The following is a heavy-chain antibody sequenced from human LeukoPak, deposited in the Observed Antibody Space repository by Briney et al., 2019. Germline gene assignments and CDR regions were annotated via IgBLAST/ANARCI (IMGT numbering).Heavy chain of an antibody. CDR3: ARHPSSSGLYYFDY. CDR2: IHRSGSP. V-gene: IGHV4-4*02. Sequence: PSETLSLTCTVSLDSTTSNFWSWVRQPPGKGLEWIGEIHRSGSPNYNPSLQSRVTISIDRSRNQIVLELSSVTAADTAFYYCARHPSSSGLYYFDYWGQGTLVTVSS. CDR1: LDSTTSNF. D-gene: IGHD6-19*01. J-gene: IGHJ4*02.